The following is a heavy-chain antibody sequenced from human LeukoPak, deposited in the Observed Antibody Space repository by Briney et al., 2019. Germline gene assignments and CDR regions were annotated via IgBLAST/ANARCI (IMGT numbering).Heavy chain of an antibody. J-gene: IGHJ4*02. D-gene: IGHD1-26*01. CDR1: GYTFTSYG. CDR3: ARDLTLLSRSGSPLHY. V-gene: IGHV1-18*01. Sequence: GASVKVSCTASGYTFTSYGISWVRQAPGQGLEWMGWISAYNGNTNYAQKLQGRVTMTTDTSTSTAYMELRSLRSDDTAVYYCARDLTLLSRSGSPLHYWGKGTLVTVSS. CDR2: ISAYNGNT.